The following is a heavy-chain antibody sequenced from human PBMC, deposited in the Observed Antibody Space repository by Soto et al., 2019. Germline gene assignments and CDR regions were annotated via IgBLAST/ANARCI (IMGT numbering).Heavy chain of an antibody. CDR3: ARDYYDSSGYYCLDY. V-gene: IGHV1-69*06. Sequence: SVKVSCKASGGTFSSYAISWVRQAPGQGLEWMGGIIPIFGTANYAQKFQGRVTITADKSTSTAYMELSSLRSEDTAVYYCARDYYDSSGYYCLDYWGQGTRVTVSS. J-gene: IGHJ4*02. CDR1: GGTFSSYA. D-gene: IGHD3-22*01. CDR2: IIPIFGTA.